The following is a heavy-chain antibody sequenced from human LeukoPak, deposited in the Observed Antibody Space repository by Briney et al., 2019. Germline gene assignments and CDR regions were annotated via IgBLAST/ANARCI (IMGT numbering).Heavy chain of an antibody. CDR2: IYSGGST. CDR1: GFTVSSNY. J-gene: IGHJ4*02. Sequence: GGSLRLSCAASGFTVSSNYMSWVRQAPGKGLEWVSVIYSGGSTYYADSVKGRFTISRDNSKNTLYLQMNSLRAEDTAMYYCARTNYFGSGSFQTILDYWGQGTLVTVSS. V-gene: IGHV3-53*01. CDR3: ARTNYFGSGSFQTILDY. D-gene: IGHD3-10*01.